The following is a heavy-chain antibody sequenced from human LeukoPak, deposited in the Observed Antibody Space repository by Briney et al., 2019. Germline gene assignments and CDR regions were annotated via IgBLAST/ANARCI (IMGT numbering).Heavy chain of an antibody. D-gene: IGHD1-1*01. CDR1: GGSISSYY. CDR2: IYYSGST. CDR3: AREGTTGWAF. J-gene: IGHJ4*02. V-gene: IGHV4-59*12. Sequence: PSETLSLTCTVSGGSISSYYWSWIRQPPGKGLEWIGYIYYSGSTNYNPSLKSRVTISVDTSKNQFSLKLSSVTAADTAVYYCAREGTTGWAFWGPGTLVTVSS.